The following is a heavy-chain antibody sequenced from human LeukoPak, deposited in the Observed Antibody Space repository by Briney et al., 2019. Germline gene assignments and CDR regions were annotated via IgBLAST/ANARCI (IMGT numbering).Heavy chain of an antibody. CDR2: SRNRAKSYTT. J-gene: IGHJ4*02. CDR1: GFTFSDHY. Sequence: GGSLRLSCAASGFTFSDHYMDRVRQAPGKGLEWVGRSRNRAKSYTTDYAASVRGRFTISRDDSQNSLYLQMSSLKASDTAMYYCARYDYGDYVDSWGQGTLVTVSS. CDR3: ARYDYGDYVDS. D-gene: IGHD4-17*01. V-gene: IGHV3-72*01.